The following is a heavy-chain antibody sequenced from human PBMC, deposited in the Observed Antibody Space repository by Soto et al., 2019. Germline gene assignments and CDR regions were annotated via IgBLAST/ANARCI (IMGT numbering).Heavy chain of an antibody. CDR1: GFTFSSYW. V-gene: IGHV3-7*04. CDR3: ARDRGYDSFDY. CDR2: IKEDGSEK. D-gene: IGHD5-12*01. Sequence: EVQLVESGGGLVQPGGSLRVSCAASGFTFSSYWMSWVRQAPGKGLEWVANIKEDGSEKYYVDSVKGRFTISRDNAKNSLYLQMNSLRAEDTAVYYCARDRGYDSFDYWGHGSLVTVSS. J-gene: IGHJ4*01.